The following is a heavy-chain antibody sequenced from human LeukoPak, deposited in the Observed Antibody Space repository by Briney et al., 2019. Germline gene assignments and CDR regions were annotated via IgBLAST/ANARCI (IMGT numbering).Heavy chain of an antibody. D-gene: IGHD6-13*01. CDR1: GYTLTELS. Sequence: VASVTVSCKVSGYTLTELSMHWVRQAPGKGLERMGGFDPEDGETIYAQKFQGRVTMTEDTSTDTAYMELSSLRSEDTAVYYCATNAIAAAGILWDWGQGTLVTVSS. J-gene: IGHJ4*02. CDR2: FDPEDGET. CDR3: ATNAIAAAGILWD. V-gene: IGHV1-24*01.